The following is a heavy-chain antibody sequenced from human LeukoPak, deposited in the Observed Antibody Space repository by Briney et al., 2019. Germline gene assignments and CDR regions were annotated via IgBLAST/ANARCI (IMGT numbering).Heavy chain of an antibody. CDR1: GGSIRTSDYY. D-gene: IGHD3-10*01. CDR2: INHSGST. J-gene: IGHJ5*02. CDR3: ARGRERMVRARTRLDINWFDP. V-gene: IGHV4-39*07. Sequence: KPSETLSLTCTVSGGSIRTSDYYWAWIRQPPGKGLEWIGEINHSGSTNYNPSLKSRVTISVDTSKNQFSLKLSSVTAADTAVYYCARGRERMVRARTRLDINWFDPWGQGTLVTVSS.